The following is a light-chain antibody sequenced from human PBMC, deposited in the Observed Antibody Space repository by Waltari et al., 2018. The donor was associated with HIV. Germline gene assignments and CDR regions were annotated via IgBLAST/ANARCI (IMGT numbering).Light chain of an antibody. V-gene: IGLV1-40*01. CDR1: SSNIGAGYD. CDR2: GNS. Sequence: QSVLTQPPSVSGAPGQRVTISCTGSSSNIGAGYDVHWYQQLPGPAPKLLIYGNSNRPSGVPDRFSGATSGTSASLAIIGLQAEDEADDYCQSYDSSLSGSVFGGGTKLTVL. CDR3: QSYDSSLSGSV. J-gene: IGLJ2*01.